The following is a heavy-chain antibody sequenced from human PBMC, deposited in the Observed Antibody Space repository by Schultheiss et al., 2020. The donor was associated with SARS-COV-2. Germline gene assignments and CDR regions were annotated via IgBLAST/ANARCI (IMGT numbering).Heavy chain of an antibody. V-gene: IGHV3-30*04. D-gene: IGHD3-22*01. J-gene: IGHJ4*02. CDR2: ISYDGSNK. CDR1: GFTFSSYA. Sequence: GGSLRLSCAASGFTFSSYAMHWVRQAPGKGLEWVAVISYDGSNKYYADSVKGRFTISRDNSKNTLYLQMSSLRAEDTAVYYCVTPHYYDSSGYYYVVGYYFDYWGQGTLVTVSS. CDR3: VTPHYYDSSGYYYVVGYYFDY.